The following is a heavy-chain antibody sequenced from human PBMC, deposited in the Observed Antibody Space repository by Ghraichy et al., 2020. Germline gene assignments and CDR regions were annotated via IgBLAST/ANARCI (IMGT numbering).Heavy chain of an antibody. Sequence: GGSLRLSCAASGFTFSSYGINWVRQAPGKGLEWVAFIRNDGSNKNYADSVKGRFTISRDNSKNTLYLQMNSLRAEDTAVYYCAKGARPDDYWGQGTLVTVSS. V-gene: IGHV3-30*02. J-gene: IGHJ4*02. D-gene: IGHD6-6*01. CDR1: GFTFSSYG. CDR2: IRNDGSNK. CDR3: AKGARPDDY.